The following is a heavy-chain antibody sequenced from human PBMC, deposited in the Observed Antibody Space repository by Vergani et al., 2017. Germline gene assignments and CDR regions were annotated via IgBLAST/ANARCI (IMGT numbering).Heavy chain of an antibody. CDR1: GGTFSSYA. D-gene: IGHD3-22*01. J-gene: IGHJ4*02. CDR3: AKVYDSSGYCDY. CDR2: ISYDGSNK. Sequence: QVQLVQSGAEVKKPGSSVKVSCKASGGTFSSYAMHWVRQAPGKGLEWVAVISYDGSNKYYADSVKGRFTISRDNSKNTLYLQMNSLRAEDTAVYYCAKVYDSSGYCDYWGQGTLVTVSS. V-gene: IGHV3-30*01.